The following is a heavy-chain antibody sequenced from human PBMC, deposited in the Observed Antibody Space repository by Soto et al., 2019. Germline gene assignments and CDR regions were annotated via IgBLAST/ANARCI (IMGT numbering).Heavy chain of an antibody. J-gene: IGHJ6*03. D-gene: IGHD2-15*01. Sequence: AGGSLRLSCAASGFTVSSNYMSWVRQAPGKGLEWVSVIYSGGSTYYADSVKGRFTISRHNSKNTLYLQMNSLRAEDTAVYYCASSVAATRTYYYYMDVWGKGTTVTVSS. V-gene: IGHV3-53*04. CDR1: GFTVSSNY. CDR2: IYSGGST. CDR3: ASSVAATRTYYYYMDV.